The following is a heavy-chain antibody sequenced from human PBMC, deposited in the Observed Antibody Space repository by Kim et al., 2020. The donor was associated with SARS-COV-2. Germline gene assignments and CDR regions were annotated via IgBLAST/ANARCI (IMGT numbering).Heavy chain of an antibody. J-gene: IGHJ4*02. CDR2: IHRTGSPT. CDR3: ARDTPESAVAASFDL. V-gene: IGHV3-48*02. CDR1: GFSLSGYS. Sequence: GGSLRLSCVASGFSLSGYSVNWVRRAPGKGLEWLSYIHRTGSPTYYADSVNGRFAISRDHAQNSVFLEMNSLRNDDTAVYYCARDTPESAVAASFDLWGQGTLVTVSS. D-gene: IGHD6-19*01.